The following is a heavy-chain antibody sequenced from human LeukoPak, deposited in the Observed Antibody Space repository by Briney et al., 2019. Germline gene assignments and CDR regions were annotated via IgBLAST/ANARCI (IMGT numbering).Heavy chain of an antibody. CDR3: AKDQYRFGVGNHVLLDY. D-gene: IGHD3-10*01. V-gene: IGHV3-30*02. CDR2: IRYDGSNK. Sequence: GSLRLSCAASGFTFSSYAIHWVRQAPGKGLEWVAFIRYDGSNKYYADSAKGRFTISRDNSKNTLYLQMNSLRAEDTAVYYCAKDQYRFGVGNHVLLDYWGQGTLVTVSS. CDR1: GFTFSSYA. J-gene: IGHJ4*02.